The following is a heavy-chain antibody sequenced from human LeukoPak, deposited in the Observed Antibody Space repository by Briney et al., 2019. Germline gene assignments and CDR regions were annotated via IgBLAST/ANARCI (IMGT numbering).Heavy chain of an antibody. CDR2: IIPIFGTA. Sequence: SVKVSCKASGGTFSSYAISWVRQAPGQGLEWMGGIIPIFGTANYAQKFQGRVTITADESTSTAYMALSSLRSEDTAVYYCASGPGTPKGIDYWGQGTLVTVSS. D-gene: IGHD1-26*01. CDR1: GGTFSSYA. J-gene: IGHJ4*02. V-gene: IGHV1-69*13. CDR3: ASGPGTPKGIDY.